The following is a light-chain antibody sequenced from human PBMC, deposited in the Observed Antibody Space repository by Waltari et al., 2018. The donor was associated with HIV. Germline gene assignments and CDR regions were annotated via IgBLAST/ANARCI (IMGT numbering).Light chain of an antibody. CDR1: FSNLGANT. V-gene: IGLV1-44*01. CDR3: SAWDDSLRATV. J-gene: IGLJ1*01. CDR2: GHN. Sequence: SASGTPGQTVTISCSGRFSNLGANTVNWYQQIPGTAPRLLIYGHNQRPSGVPDRFSGSRSGTSASLTIGGLQSEDEADYYCSAWDDSLRATVFGTGTRVTVL.